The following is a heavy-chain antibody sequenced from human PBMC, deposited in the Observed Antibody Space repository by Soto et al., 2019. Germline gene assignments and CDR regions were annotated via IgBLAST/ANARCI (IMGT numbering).Heavy chain of an antibody. D-gene: IGHD5-12*01. CDR2: ISSSGGTP. CDR3: ARGPIYYNGYDPTDTFDI. V-gene: IGHV3-23*01. CDR1: GFTFGSYA. Sequence: GGSLRLSCAASGFTFGSYAMTWVRQAPGKGLEWVSTISSSGGTPYYADSVKGRFTISRDNSKNSLFLQMNSLRAADTAVYYCARGPIYYNGYDPTDTFDIWGQGTVVTVSS. J-gene: IGHJ3*02.